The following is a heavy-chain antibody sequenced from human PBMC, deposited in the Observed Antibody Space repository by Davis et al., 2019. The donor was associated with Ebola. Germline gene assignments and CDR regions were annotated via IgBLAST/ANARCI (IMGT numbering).Heavy chain of an antibody. Sequence: GESLKISCAASGFTFSSYSMNWVRQAPGKGLEWASSISSSSSYIYYADSVKGRFTISRDNAKNSLYLQMNSLRAEDTAVYYCARDDIVVVPAAPQGYYYYGMDVWGQGTTVTVSS. CDR2: ISSSSSYI. J-gene: IGHJ6*02. D-gene: IGHD2-2*01. V-gene: IGHV3-21*01. CDR1: GFTFSSYS. CDR3: ARDDIVVVPAAPQGYYYYGMDV.